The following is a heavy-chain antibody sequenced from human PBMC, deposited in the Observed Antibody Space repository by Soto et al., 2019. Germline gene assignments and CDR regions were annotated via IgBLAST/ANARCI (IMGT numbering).Heavy chain of an antibody. CDR2: IGTAGDT. J-gene: IGHJ6*02. V-gene: IGHV3-13*01. Sequence: PGGSLRLSCAASGFTFSSYDMHWVRQATGKGLEWVSAIGTAGDTYYPGSVKGRFTISRENAKNSLYLQMNSLRAEDTAVYYCARMKAILEWFHYGMDVWGQGTTVTVSS. D-gene: IGHD3-3*01. CDR3: ARMKAILEWFHYGMDV. CDR1: GFTFSSYD.